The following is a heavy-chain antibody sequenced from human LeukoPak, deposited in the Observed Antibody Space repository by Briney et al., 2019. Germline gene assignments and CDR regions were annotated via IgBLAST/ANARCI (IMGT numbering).Heavy chain of an antibody. CDR3: ARGGAFDV. CDR1: GGTLSNYA. CDR2: ISPLFGPA. J-gene: IGHJ3*01. V-gene: IGHV1-69*13. Sequence: SVKASCKGSGGTLSNYAISWVRHAPGQGLEWMGSISPLFGPAHYAQKFQGRVTITPDASTNSIYMEMTSLRSEDTAFYYCARGGAFDVWGHGTLVTVS.